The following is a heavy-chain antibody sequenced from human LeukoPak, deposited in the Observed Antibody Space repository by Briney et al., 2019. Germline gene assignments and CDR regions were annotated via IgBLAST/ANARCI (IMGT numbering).Heavy chain of an antibody. CDR3: AKDPSYLTTVVTPEAFDY. D-gene: IGHD4-23*01. CDR2: ISGSGGST. CDR1: GFTFSSYA. J-gene: IGHJ4*02. V-gene: IGHV3-23*01. Sequence: GGSLRLSCAAPGFTFSSYAMSWVRQAPGKGLEWVSAISGSGGSTYYADSVKGRFTISRDNSKNTLYLQMNSLRAEDTAVYYCAKDPSYLTTVVTPEAFDYWGQGTLVTVSS.